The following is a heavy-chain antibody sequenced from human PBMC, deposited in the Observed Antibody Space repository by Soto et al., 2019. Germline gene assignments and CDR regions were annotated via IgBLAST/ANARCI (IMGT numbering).Heavy chain of an antibody. D-gene: IGHD2-15*01. J-gene: IGHJ6*03. CDR1: GFTFSSYG. CDR3: ARDLVVVAADNYYYYMDV. V-gene: IGHV3-33*01. Sequence: GGSLRLSCAASGFTFSSYGMHWVRQAPGKGLEWVAVIWYDGSNKYYADSVKGRFTISRDNSKNTLYLQMSSLRAEDTAVYYCARDLVVVAADNYYYYMDVWGKGTTVTVSS. CDR2: IWYDGSNK.